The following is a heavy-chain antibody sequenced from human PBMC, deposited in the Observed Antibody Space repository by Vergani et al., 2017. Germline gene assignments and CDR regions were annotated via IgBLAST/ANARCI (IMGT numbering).Heavy chain of an antibody. CDR2: ISAYNGNT. CDR3: AGDRGGVLWFGEFSDY. Sequence: QVQLVQSGAEVKKPGSSVKVSCKASGYTFTSYGISWVRQAPGQGLEWMGWISAYNGNTNYAQKLQGRVTMTTDTSTSTAYMELRRLRSDDTAVYYCAGDRGGVLWFGEFSDYWGQGTLVTVSS. J-gene: IGHJ4*02. V-gene: IGHV1-18*04. CDR1: GYTFTSYG. D-gene: IGHD3-10*01.